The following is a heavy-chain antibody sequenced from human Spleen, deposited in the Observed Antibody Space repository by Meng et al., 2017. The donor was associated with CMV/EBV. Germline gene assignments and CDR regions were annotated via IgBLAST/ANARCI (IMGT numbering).Heavy chain of an antibody. J-gene: IGHJ3*01. D-gene: IGHD4-23*01. CDR3: AKCTLTSLGYGGDFV. V-gene: IGHV3-30*02. Sequence: GGSLRLSCAASGFTFTTYGMHWVRQAPGKGLEWVAFIQSDGSKEYCADSVKGRFTISRDNSKNTLYLQMNSLRAEDTAMYYCAKCTLTSLGYGGDFVWGQGTMVTVSS. CDR2: IQSDGSKE. CDR1: GFTFTTYG.